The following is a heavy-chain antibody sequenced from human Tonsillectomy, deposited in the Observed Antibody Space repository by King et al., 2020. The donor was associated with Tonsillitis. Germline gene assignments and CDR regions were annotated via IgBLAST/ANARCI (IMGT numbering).Heavy chain of an antibody. CDR3: ARSGSYSSLDAFDI. Sequence: VQLVESGAEVKKPGESLKISCKVFGYSFTNYWIGWVRQMPGKGLEWMGIIWPGDSDTRYSPSFQGQGTISVDKSISTAYLQWSSLKASDTAMYYCARSGSYSSLDAFDIWGQGTMVTVSS. J-gene: IGHJ3*02. V-gene: IGHV5-51*03. CDR2: IWPGDSDT. CDR1: GYSFTNYW. D-gene: IGHD1-26*01.